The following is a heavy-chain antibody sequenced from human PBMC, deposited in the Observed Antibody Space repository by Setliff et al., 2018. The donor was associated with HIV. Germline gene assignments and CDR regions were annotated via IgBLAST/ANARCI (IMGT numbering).Heavy chain of an antibody. CDR2: LFYTGST. CDR1: GYSISSGYY. J-gene: IGHJ4*02. D-gene: IGHD4-4*01. CDR3: ARDNDYSIDD. V-gene: IGHV4-38-2*02. Sequence: PSETLSLTCVVSGYSISSGYYWGWIRQPPGTGLEWIGSLFYTGSTSCNPSLKSRVTISGDTSKNQFFLNLTSVTAADTAVYYCARDNDYSIDDWGQETLVTVSS.